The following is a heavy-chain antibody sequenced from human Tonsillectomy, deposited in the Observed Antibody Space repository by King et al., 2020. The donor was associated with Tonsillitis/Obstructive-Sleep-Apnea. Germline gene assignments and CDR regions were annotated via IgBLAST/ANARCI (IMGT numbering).Heavy chain of an antibody. Sequence: VQLQQWGAGLLKPSETLSLTCAVYGGSFSGYYWSWIRQPPGKGLEWIGEINHSGSTNYNPSLKSRVTISVDTSKNQFSLKLSSVTAADTAVYYCAREEWGVVPAAIDYWGQGTLVTVPS. CDR1: GGSFSGYY. J-gene: IGHJ4*02. CDR3: AREEWGVVPAAIDY. V-gene: IGHV4-34*01. CDR2: INHSGST. D-gene: IGHD2-2*01.